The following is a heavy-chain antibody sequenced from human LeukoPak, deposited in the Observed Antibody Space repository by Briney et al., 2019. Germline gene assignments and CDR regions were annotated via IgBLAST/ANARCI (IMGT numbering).Heavy chain of an antibody. Sequence: SETLSLTCTVSGGSISSYYWNWIRQPPGKGLEWIGSISYSGSTNYNPSLKSRVTISVDTSKNQFSLKLSSVTAADTAVYYCARVKVDTAMVNYYYYYMDVWGKGTTVTISS. V-gene: IGHV4-59*08. D-gene: IGHD5-18*01. CDR1: GGSISSYY. CDR2: ISYSGST. CDR3: ARVKVDTAMVNYYYYYMDV. J-gene: IGHJ6*03.